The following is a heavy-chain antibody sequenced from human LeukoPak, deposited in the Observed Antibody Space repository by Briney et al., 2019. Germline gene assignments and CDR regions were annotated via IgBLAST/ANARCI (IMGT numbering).Heavy chain of an antibody. CDR3: ASYDSSGYFDAFDI. CDR2: INPNSGGT. V-gene: IGHV1-2*02. Sequence: GASVKVSCKASGYTFTGYYMHWVRQAPGQGLEWMGWINPNSGGTNYAQKFQGRVTMTRDTSISTAYMELRSLRSDDTAVYYCASYDSSGYFDAFDIWGQGTMVTVSS. J-gene: IGHJ3*02. CDR1: GYTFTGYY. D-gene: IGHD3-22*01.